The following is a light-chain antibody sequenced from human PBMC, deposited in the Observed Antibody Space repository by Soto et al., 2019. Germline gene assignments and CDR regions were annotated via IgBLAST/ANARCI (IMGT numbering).Light chain of an antibody. J-gene: IGLJ1*01. CDR1: SSDVGGYNY. V-gene: IGLV2-14*01. Sequence: QSALTQPASVSGSPGQSITISCTGTSSDVGGYNYVSWYQQHPGKAPKLMIYDVSNRPSGVSNRFSGSKSGNTASLTISGLQAEDEADYYCSSYTCSRAYVFGTGTKLTVL. CDR2: DVS. CDR3: SSYTCSRAYV.